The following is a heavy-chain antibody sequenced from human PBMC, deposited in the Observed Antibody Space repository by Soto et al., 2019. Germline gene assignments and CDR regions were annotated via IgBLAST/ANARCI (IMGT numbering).Heavy chain of an antibody. Sequence: EVQLVESGGGVVRPGGSLRLCCVASGFTFDDYAMSWVRQVPGKGLEWVSGINWNGGSTHYADSVKGRCTISRDNAKNYLYLQMNSLRDEDTAFYYCAKSQSPMVRGVIEAFDFWGQGTLVTVSS. CDR2: INWNGGST. D-gene: IGHD3-10*01. CDR3: AKSQSPMVRGVIEAFDF. J-gene: IGHJ4*02. CDR1: GFTFDDYA. V-gene: IGHV3-20*04.